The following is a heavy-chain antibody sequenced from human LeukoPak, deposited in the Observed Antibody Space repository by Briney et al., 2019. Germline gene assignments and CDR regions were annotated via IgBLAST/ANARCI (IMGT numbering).Heavy chain of an antibody. J-gene: IGHJ4*02. D-gene: IGHD3-10*01. V-gene: IGHV1-18*01. Sequence: VASVKVSCKASGYTFTSYGISWVRQAPGQGLEWMGWISAYNGNTNYAQKLQGRVTMTTDTSTSTAYMELRSLRSDDTAVYYCARDQETYYYGSGSYSFDYWGQGTLVTVSS. CDR3: ARDQETYYYGSGSYSFDY. CDR2: ISAYNGNT. CDR1: GYTFTSYG.